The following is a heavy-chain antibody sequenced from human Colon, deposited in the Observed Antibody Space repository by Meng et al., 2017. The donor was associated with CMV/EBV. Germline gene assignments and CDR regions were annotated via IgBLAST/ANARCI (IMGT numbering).Heavy chain of an antibody. V-gene: IGHV3-30*02. CDR1: GFSFNTYG. CDR3: AKSLDPVTPRDYFYGMDI. Sequence: GESLKISCVASGFSFNTYGMHWVRQAPGKGLEWVAFIRFDGSYIFYGDSVKGRLTISRDNSKNTLFLEINSLRVEDTAVYYCAKSLDPVTPRDYFYGMDIWGPGTTVTVSS. D-gene: IGHD2-21*02. J-gene: IGHJ6*02. CDR2: IRFDGSYI.